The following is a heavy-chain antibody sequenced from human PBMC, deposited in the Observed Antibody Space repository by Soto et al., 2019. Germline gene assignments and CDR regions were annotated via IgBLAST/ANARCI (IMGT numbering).Heavy chain of an antibody. D-gene: IGHD2-21*02. CDR3: AKEMSLFIVVVTAYPPLDY. Sequence: GGSLRLSCAASGFTFSSYGMHWVRQAPGKGLEWVAVISYDGSNKYYADSVKGRFTISRDNSKNTLYLQMNSLRAEDTAVYYCAKEMSLFIVVVTAYPPLDYWGQGTLVTVSS. J-gene: IGHJ4*02. CDR2: ISYDGSNK. V-gene: IGHV3-30*18. CDR1: GFTFSSYG.